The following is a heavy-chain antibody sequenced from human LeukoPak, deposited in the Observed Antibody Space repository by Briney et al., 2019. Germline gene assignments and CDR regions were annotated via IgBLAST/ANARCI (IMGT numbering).Heavy chain of an antibody. CDR3: ARVSGAVAVAYYHFDY. CDR1: GYTFTSYG. J-gene: IGHJ4*02. V-gene: IGHV1-18*01. CDR2: ISAYNGNT. D-gene: IGHD6-19*01. Sequence: ASVKVSCKASGYTFTSYGISWVRQAPGQGLEWMGWISAYNGNTNYAQKLQGRVTMTTDTSTSTAYMELRSLRSNDTAVYYCARVSGAVAVAYYHFDYWGQGTLVTVSS.